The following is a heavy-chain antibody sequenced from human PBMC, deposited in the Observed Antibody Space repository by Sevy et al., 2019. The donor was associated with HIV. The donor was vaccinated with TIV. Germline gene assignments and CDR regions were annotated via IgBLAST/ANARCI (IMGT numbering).Heavy chain of an antibody. CDR2: IKRDGSEK. CDR1: GFTFSNYW. CDR3: ARDCNSASCLWGLDV. V-gene: IGHV3-7*03. Sequence: GGSRLSCAASGFTFSNYWMTWVRQAPGKGLEWVANIKRDGSEKYYVASVKGRFTISRDNAKNSLYMQMNSLRAEDTAVYYCARDCNSASCLWGLDVWGQGTTVTVSS. J-gene: IGHJ6*02. D-gene: IGHD2-2*01.